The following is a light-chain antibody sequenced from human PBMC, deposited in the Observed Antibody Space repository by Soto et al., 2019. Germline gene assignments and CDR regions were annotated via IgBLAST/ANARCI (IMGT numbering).Light chain of an antibody. CDR2: DAS. V-gene: IGKV1-5*01. Sequence: DIQMTQSPSTLSASVGDRVTITCRASQSISSWLAWYQQKPGKAPKLLIYDASSLESGVPSRFSGSGSGTEFTLNIRSLQPDDFATYYCQQYNSYPWTFGQGTKVEIK. CDR3: QQYNSYPWT. J-gene: IGKJ1*01. CDR1: QSISSW.